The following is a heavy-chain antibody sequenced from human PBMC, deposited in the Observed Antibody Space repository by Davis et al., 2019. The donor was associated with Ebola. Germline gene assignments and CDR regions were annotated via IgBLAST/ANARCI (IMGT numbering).Heavy chain of an antibody. D-gene: IGHD3-3*01. CDR2: ISGSGANT. V-gene: IGHV3-23*01. CDR1: GFTFTTYA. J-gene: IGHJ1*01. Sequence: GESLKISCAASGFTFTTYAMNWVRQAPGKGLEWVSVISGSGANTHYAAPVRGRFTVSRDNSKTTAYLQMNRLRAEDTAVYYCARPIITIFGVVEEYFQHWGQGTLVTVSS. CDR3: ARPIITIFGVVEEYFQH.